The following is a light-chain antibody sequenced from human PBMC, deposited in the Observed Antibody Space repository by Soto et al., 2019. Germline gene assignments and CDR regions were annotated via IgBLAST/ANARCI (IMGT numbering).Light chain of an antibody. J-gene: IGLJ2*01. CDR2: DVS. V-gene: IGLV2-14*01. CDR1: SSDVGGYNY. Sequence: QSALTQPASVSGSPGQSITISCTGTSSDVGGYNYLSWYQQHPGKAPKLMIYDVSNRPSGVSNRFSGSKSGNTASLTISGLQAEDDADYYCSSYTSSSSVVFGGGTQLTVL. CDR3: SSYTSSSSVV.